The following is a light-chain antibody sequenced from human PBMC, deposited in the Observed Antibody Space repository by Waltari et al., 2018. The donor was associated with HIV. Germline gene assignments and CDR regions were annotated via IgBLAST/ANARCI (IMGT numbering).Light chain of an antibody. Sequence: QSALTQPASVSGSPGQSITISCTGTSSDVGRYNLVSWSQQHPGKAPKLMIYEVSKRPSGVSKRFSGSKSGNTASLTISGLQAEDEADYYCCSYAGSSTFVFGGGTKLTVL. J-gene: IGLJ2*01. CDR2: EVS. CDR3: CSYAGSSTFV. V-gene: IGLV2-23*02. CDR1: SSDVGRYNL.